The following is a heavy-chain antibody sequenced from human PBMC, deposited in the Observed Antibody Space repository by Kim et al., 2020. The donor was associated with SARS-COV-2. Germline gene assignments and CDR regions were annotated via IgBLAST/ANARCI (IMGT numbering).Heavy chain of an antibody. Sequence: VKGRFTISGHNSKTTLNLQMTSLRAEDTAVYYCARDMMWKYYDNSGAFDYWGQGTLVTVSS. J-gene: IGHJ4*02. D-gene: IGHD3-22*01. CDR3: ARDMMWKYYDNSGAFDY. V-gene: IGHV3-30*07.